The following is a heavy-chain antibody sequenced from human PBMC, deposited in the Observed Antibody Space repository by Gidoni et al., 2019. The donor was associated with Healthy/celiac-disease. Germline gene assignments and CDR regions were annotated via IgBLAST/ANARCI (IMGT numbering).Heavy chain of an antibody. D-gene: IGHD3-22*01. V-gene: IGHV4-31*03. J-gene: IGHJ3*02. CDR2: IYYSGST. Sequence: QVQLQESGPGLVKPSQTLSLTCTVSGGSISSGGYYWSWIRQHPGKGLEWIGYIYYSGSTYYNPSLKSRVTISVDTSKNQFSLKLSSVTAADTAVYYCARDYYDSSGAGRGAFDIWGQGTMVTVSS. CDR3: ARDYYDSSGAGRGAFDI. CDR1: GGSISSGGYY.